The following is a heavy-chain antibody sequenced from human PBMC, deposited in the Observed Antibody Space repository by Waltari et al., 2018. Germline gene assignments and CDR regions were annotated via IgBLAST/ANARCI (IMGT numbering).Heavy chain of an antibody. J-gene: IGHJ2*01. CDR1: GFTDCMFW. CDR2: SNSDGSST. V-gene: IGHV3-74*01. Sequence: EVQLVESGGGLVQPGGSLRLSCVASGFTDCMFWMHWVRQAPGKGLVWVSRSNSDGSSTSYADSVKGRFTISKDNAKNTVYLQMNSLRAEDTAIYYCARGARRTTVTTGWWYFDLWGRGTLVTVSS. D-gene: IGHD4-17*01. CDR3: ARGARRTTVTTGWWYFDL.